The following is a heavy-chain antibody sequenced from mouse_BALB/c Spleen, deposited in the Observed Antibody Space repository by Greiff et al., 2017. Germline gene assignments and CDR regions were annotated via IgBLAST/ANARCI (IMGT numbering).Heavy chain of an antibody. V-gene: IGHV6-6*02. CDR3: TRESYDYGEFAY. CDR2: IRLKSNNYAT. CDR1: GFTFSNYW. J-gene: IGHJ3*01. Sequence: EVQLQESGGGLVQPGGSMKLSCVASGFTFSNYWMNWVRQSPEKGLEWVAEIRLKSNNYATHYAESVKGRFTISRDDSKSSVYLQMNNLRAEDTGIYYCTRESYDYGEFAYWGQGTLVTVSA. D-gene: IGHD2-4*01.